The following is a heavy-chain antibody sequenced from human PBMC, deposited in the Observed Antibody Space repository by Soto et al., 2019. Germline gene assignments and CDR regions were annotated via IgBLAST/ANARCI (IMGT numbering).Heavy chain of an antibody. V-gene: IGHV3-30*18. CDR2: ISYDGSNK. D-gene: IGHD3-10*01. Sequence: PGGSLRLSCAASGFTFSSYGMHWVRQAPGKGLEWVAVISYDGSNKYYADSVKGRFTISRDNSKNTLYLQMNSLRAEDTAVYYCAKDWYYYGSGSYYYFDYWGQGTLVTVSS. J-gene: IGHJ4*02. CDR1: GFTFSSYG. CDR3: AKDWYYYGSGSYYYFDY.